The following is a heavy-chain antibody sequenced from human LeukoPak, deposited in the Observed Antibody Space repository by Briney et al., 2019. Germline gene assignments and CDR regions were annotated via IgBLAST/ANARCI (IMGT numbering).Heavy chain of an antibody. J-gene: IGHJ4*02. Sequence: GGSLRLSCTVSGFTVSSNSVSWVRQAPGKGLEWVSLIYSDNTHYSDSVKGRFTISRDNSKNTLYLQMNSLRAEDTAVYYCARRAGAYSHPYDYWGQGTLVTVSS. CDR2: IYSDNT. V-gene: IGHV3-53*01. CDR3: ARRAGAYSHPYDY. D-gene: IGHD4/OR15-4a*01. CDR1: GFTVSSNS.